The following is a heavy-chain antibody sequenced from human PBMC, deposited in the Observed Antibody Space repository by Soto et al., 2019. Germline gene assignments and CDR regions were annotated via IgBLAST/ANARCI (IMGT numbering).Heavy chain of an antibody. Sequence: VGSLRLSCAASGFTFSSYAMHRVRQAPGKGLEWVAVISYDGSNKYYADSVKGRFTISRDNSKSTLYLQMNSLRAEDTAVYYCARALAARENDYWGQGTLVTVSS. J-gene: IGHJ4*02. V-gene: IGHV3-30-3*01. CDR2: ISYDGSNK. CDR1: GFTFSSYA. CDR3: ARALAARENDY. D-gene: IGHD6-6*01.